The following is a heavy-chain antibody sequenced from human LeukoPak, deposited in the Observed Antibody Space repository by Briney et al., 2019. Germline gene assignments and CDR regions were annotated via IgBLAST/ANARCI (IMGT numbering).Heavy chain of an antibody. D-gene: IGHD3-22*01. V-gene: IGHV3-21*01. Sequence: GGSLRLSCAASGFTFSSYTVNWVRQAPGKGLEWVSSISSDSSYIYYADSVKGRFTISRDNAKNSLYLQMDSLRAEDTAVYYCARNYYDSSSYTTPGYWGQGTLVTVSS. CDR3: ARNYYDSSSYTTPGY. CDR1: GFTFSSYT. CDR2: ISSDSSYI. J-gene: IGHJ4*02.